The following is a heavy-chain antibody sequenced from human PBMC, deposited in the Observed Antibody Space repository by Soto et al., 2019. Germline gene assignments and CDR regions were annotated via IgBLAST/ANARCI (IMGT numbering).Heavy chain of an antibody. CDR2: IYHSGST. Sequence: SETLSLTCAVSGGSISSNYWWSWVRQPPGKGLEWIGEIYHSGSTYYNPSLESRVTISVDTSKNQFSLKVSSVTVADTAVYYCARLGGYCSSTSCYGYYGMDVWGQGTTVTVSS. V-gene: IGHV4-4*02. J-gene: IGHJ6*02. CDR3: ARLGGYCSSTSCYGYYGMDV. D-gene: IGHD2-2*01. CDR1: GGSISSNYW.